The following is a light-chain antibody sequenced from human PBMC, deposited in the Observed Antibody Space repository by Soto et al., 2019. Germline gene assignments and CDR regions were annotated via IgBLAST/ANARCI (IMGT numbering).Light chain of an antibody. CDR2: DAS. J-gene: IGKJ2*01. CDR1: QSVSSN. CDR3: QHRTNLPPYP. Sequence: EVGLKQSPATVSLNKGERATLSCRVSQSVSSNLAWYQQTPGQSPRLLIYDASNRATGTPARFSGSGSGTDFTLSISILYPEDFAVYYCQHRTNLPPYPFCQGTMADIK. V-gene: IGKV3-11*01.